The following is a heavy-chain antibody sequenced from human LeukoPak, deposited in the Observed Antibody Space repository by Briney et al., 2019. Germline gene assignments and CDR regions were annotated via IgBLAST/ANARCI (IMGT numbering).Heavy chain of an antibody. V-gene: IGHV4-39*07. CDR1: GGSISSSSYY. D-gene: IGHD6-19*01. CDR3: ARARQWLVRGRAFDI. Sequence: SETLSLTCTVSGGSISSSSYYWGWIRQPPGKGLEWIGSIYYSGSTYYNPSLKSRVTISVDTSKNQFSLKLSSVTAADTAVYYCARARQWLVRGRAFDIWGQGTMVTVSS. CDR2: IYYSGST. J-gene: IGHJ3*02.